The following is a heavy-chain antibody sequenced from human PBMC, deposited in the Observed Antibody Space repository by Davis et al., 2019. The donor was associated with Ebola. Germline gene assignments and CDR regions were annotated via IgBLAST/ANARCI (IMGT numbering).Heavy chain of an antibody. V-gene: IGHV3-64D*06. D-gene: IGHD5-24*01. J-gene: IGHJ6*02. CDR1: GFTFSSYS. CDR3: AKRWYYGMDV. CDR2: ISSNGGST. Sequence: PGGSLRLSCAASGFTFSSYSMHWVRQAPGKGLEYVSAISSNGGSTYYADSVKGRFTISRDNSKNTLYLQMSSLRAEDTAVYYCAKRWYYGMDVWGQGTTVTVSS.